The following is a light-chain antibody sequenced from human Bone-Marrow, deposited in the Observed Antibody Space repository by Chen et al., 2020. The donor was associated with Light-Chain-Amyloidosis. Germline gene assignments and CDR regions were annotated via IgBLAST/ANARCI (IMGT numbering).Light chain of an antibody. J-gene: IGKJ4*01. Sequence: EIVLTQSPATMSLSPGEGANLSCRASQTISSNYLTWYQQKFGQAPRLLIYGSSSRATGIPDRFTGSGSGTDCTLTINRLEPEDFAMYYCQQYGTSPRTFGGGTKVEIK. V-gene: IGKV3-20*01. CDR2: GSS. CDR1: QTISSNY. CDR3: QQYGTSPRT.